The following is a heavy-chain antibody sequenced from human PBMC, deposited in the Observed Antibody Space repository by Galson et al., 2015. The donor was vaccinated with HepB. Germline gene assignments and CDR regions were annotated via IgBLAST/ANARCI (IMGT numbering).Heavy chain of an antibody. CDR2: INWNGGST. Sequence: SLRLSCAASGFTFDDYGMSWVRQAPGKGLEWVSGINWNGGSTGYADSVKGRFTISRDSAKNSLYLQMNSLRAEDTALYHCARDGEEGGFDPWGQGTLVTVSS. J-gene: IGHJ5*02. CDR1: GFTFDDYG. V-gene: IGHV3-20*01. CDR3: ARDGEEGGFDP.